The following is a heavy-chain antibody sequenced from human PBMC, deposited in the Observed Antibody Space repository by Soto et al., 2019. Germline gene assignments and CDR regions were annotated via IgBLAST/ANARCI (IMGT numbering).Heavy chain of an antibody. CDR2: INPNSGGT. V-gene: IGHV1-2*04. Sequence: ASVKVSFKASGYTFTGYYMHWVRQAPGQGLEWMGWINPNSGGTNYAQKFQGWVTMTRDTSISTAYMELSRLRSDDTAVYYCARALPCSSTSCRPLYGMDVWGQGTTVTVSS. CDR1: GYTFTGYY. D-gene: IGHD2-2*01. J-gene: IGHJ6*02. CDR3: ARALPCSSTSCRPLYGMDV.